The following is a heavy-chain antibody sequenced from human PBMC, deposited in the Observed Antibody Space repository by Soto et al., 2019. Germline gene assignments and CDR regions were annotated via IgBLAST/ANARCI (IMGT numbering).Heavy chain of an antibody. V-gene: IGHV3-30-3*01. Sequence: QVQLVESGGGVVQPGRSLRLSCAASGFTFSSYAMHWVRQAPGKGLEWVAVISYDGSNKYYADSVKGRFTISRDNSKCTLYLQMNSLRAEDTAVYYCARDRWSTWVVPAARSGGFDYWGQGTLVTVSS. CDR3: ARDRWSTWVVPAARSGGFDY. J-gene: IGHJ4*02. CDR1: GFTFSSYA. D-gene: IGHD2-2*01. CDR2: ISYDGSNK.